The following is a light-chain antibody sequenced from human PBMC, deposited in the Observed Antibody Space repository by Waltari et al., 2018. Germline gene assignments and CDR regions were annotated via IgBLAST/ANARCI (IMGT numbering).Light chain of an antibody. CDR1: QNVGNS. CDR3: QQRSNWHT. CDR2: AAT. Sequence: ENVLTQSPATLSLSPGEAATLSCRASQNVGNSLAWYQHKPGHATMLLIYAATIKASGIPARFSGSWAGTDFTLTISSLEPDDFAVYYCQQRSNWHTFGQGTRLEIK. J-gene: IGKJ2*01. V-gene: IGKV3-11*01.